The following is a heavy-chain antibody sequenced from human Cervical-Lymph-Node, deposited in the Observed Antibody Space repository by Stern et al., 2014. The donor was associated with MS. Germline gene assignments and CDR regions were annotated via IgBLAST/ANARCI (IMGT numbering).Heavy chain of an antibody. J-gene: IGHJ1*01. V-gene: IGHV4-34*01. CDR1: GGSFSGYY. CDR2: INHSGST. Sequence: QVQLQQWGAGLLKPSETLSLTCAVYGGSFSGYYWSWIRQPPGKGLEWIGEINHSGSTNYNPSLKSRVTISVDTSKNQFSLKLSSVTAADTAVYYCARADAGVTQHWGQGTLVTVSS. CDR3: ARADAGVTQH. D-gene: IGHD5-18*01.